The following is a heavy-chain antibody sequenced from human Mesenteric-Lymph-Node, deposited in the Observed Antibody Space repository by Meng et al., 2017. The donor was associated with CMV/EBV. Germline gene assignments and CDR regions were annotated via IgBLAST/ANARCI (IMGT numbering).Heavy chain of an antibody. CDR2: ISGGGGTT. D-gene: IGHD3-22*01. Sequence: GESLKISCAASGFTFRDYYMSWIRQAPGKGLEWVSYISGGGGTTYYADSVKGRFTISRDNAKKSLYLQLSSLGAEDTAVYYCARDEIVSRRGAGYGMDVWGQGTTVTVSS. J-gene: IGHJ6*02. CDR3: ARDEIVSRRGAGYGMDV. CDR1: GFTFRDYY. V-gene: IGHV3-11*04.